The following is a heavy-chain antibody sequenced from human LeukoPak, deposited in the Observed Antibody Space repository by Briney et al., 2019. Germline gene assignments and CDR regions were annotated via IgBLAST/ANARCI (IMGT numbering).Heavy chain of an antibody. D-gene: IGHD3-16*01. Sequence: PGGSLRLSCAASGFIFSNYWMSWVRQAPGKGLEWVSSISSSSYYMYYADSLKGRFTVSRDNAKNSLYLQMNSLRAEDTAVYYCARSGGGMDDYWGQGTLVTVSS. J-gene: IGHJ4*02. CDR1: GFIFSNYW. V-gene: IGHV3-21*01. CDR3: ARSGGGMDDY. CDR2: ISSSSYYM.